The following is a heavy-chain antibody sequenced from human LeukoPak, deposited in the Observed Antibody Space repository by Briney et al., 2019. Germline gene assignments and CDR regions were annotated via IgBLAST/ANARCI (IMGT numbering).Heavy chain of an antibody. CDR3: ARVRNRIAARQVGY. CDR2: ISGSGGST. J-gene: IGHJ4*02. V-gene: IGHV3-23*01. CDR1: GFTFSSYA. Sequence: GGSLRLSCAASGFTFSSYAMSWVRQAPGKGLEWVSAISGSGGSTYYADSVKGRFTISRDNSKNTLYLQMNSLRAEDTAVYYCARVRNRIAARQVGYWGQGTLVTVSS. D-gene: IGHD6-6*01.